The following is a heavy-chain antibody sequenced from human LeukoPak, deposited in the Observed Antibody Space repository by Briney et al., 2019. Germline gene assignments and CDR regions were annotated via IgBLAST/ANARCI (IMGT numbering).Heavy chain of an antibody. CDR1: GGSISGYY. Sequence: PSETLSLTCAVYGGSISGYYWSWIRQPPGKGLEWIGEINHSGSTNYNPSLKSRVTISVDTSKNQLSLKLSSVTAADTAVYYCARATNDGRPFDYWGQGTLVTVSS. V-gene: IGHV4-34*01. CDR2: INHSGST. J-gene: IGHJ4*02. CDR3: ARATNDGRPFDY. D-gene: IGHD1-1*01.